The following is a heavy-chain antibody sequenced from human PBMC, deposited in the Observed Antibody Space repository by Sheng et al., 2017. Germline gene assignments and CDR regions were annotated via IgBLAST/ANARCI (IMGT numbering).Heavy chain of an antibody. CDR2: ISPSAGSR. Sequence: QVHLVQSGAEVKKPGASVKVSCKASGYNFTIYYMHWVRQAPGQGLEWMGIISPSAGSRTYAQKFQDRVTMTRDTSTSTVYMELSSLRSEDTAVYYCASGTSNWFDPWGQGTLVTVSS. D-gene: IGHD1-26*01. V-gene: IGHV1-46*01. CDR1: GYNFTIYY. J-gene: IGHJ5*02. CDR3: ASGTSNWFDP.